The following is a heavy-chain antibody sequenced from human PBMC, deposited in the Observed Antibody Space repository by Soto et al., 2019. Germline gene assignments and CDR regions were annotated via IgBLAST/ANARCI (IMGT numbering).Heavy chain of an antibody. Sequence: ASVKVSCKASGYTFTGYYMHWVRQAPGQGLEWMGWINPNSGGTNYAQKFQGWVTMTRDTSISTAYMELSRLRSDDTAVYYYATYGSGSEDYIDYWGQGTLVTVSS. D-gene: IGHD3-10*01. V-gene: IGHV1-2*04. CDR1: GYTFTGYY. J-gene: IGHJ4*02. CDR2: INPNSGGT. CDR3: ATYGSGSEDYIDY.